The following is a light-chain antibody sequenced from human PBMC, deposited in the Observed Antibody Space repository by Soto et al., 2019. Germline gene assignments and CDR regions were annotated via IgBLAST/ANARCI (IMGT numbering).Light chain of an antibody. CDR3: QQDYNSPRT. CDR1: QGIRND. CDR2: AAS. J-gene: IGKJ1*01. V-gene: IGKV1-6*01. Sequence: AIQMTQSPSSLSASVGDRVTITCRASQGIRNDLGWYQQKPGKAPKVLIYAASSLQSGVPSRFSGSGSGTDFTLPISTLQPEDFEIYYCQQDYNSPRTFGQGPKGKIK.